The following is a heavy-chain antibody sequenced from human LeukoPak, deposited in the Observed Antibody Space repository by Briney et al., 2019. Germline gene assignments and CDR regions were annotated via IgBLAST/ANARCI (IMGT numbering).Heavy chain of an antibody. D-gene: IGHD3-16*01. CDR1: VYIFTDYH. CDR3: ARDGPGFGYFDH. J-gene: IGHJ4*02. V-gene: IGHV1-18*01. CDR2: ISTYNGGT. Sequence: ASVKVSCKTSVYIFTDYHINLLRPAPGQGLAWIGWISTYNGGTKFLQKFQGRVTLTTDTSPTTGYMELRSLTSDDTAVYYCARDGPGFGYFDHWGQGPVVTVSS.